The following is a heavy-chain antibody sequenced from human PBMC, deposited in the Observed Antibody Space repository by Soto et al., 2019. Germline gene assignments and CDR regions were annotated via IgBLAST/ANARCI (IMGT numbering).Heavy chain of an antibody. J-gene: IGHJ6*03. V-gene: IGHV3-23*01. CDR2: ISGSGDNT. D-gene: IGHD3-3*01. CDR3: AKDLGTDDFWSAYYTYYYMDV. CDR1: GFTFSSYA. Sequence: EVQLLESGGGLVQPGGSLRLSCAASGFTFSSYALNWVRQAPGTGLEWVSVISGSGDNTYYADSVKGRFTISRDNSKNTLYLQMNSLRAADTAVYYCAKDLGTDDFWSAYYTYYYMDVWGKGTTVTVSS.